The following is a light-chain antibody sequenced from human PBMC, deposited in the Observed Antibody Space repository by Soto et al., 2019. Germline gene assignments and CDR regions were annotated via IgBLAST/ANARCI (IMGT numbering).Light chain of an antibody. Sequence: DIQMTQSPSSVSASVGDRVSITCRASQGIGSWLAWYQQKPGTAPKLLIYSASSLQSGVPSRFSGSGSGTDFTLTISSLQPEDFVTYYCQQGSTFPTFGQGTKVEVK. CDR2: SAS. CDR1: QGIGSW. V-gene: IGKV1-12*01. J-gene: IGKJ1*01. CDR3: QQGSTFPT.